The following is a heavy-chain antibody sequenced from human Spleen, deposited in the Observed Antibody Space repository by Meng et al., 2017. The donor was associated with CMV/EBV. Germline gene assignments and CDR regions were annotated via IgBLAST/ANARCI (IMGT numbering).Heavy chain of an antibody. J-gene: IGHJ4*02. CDR2: ISSSGSTI. CDR1: GFTFSSYE. Sequence: GGSLRLSCAASGFTFSSYEMNWVRQAPGKGLEWVSYISSSGSTIYYADSVKGRFTISRDNAKNSLYLQMNSLRAEDTAVYYCARDALIPARRVKHFDYWGQGTLVTVSS. D-gene: IGHD6-6*01. CDR3: ARDALIPARRVKHFDY. V-gene: IGHV3-48*03.